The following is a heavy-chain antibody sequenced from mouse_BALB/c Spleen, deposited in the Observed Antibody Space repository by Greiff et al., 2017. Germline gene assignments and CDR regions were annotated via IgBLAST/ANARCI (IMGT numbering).Heavy chain of an antibody. Sequence: EVKVVESGGGLVQPGGSLRLSCATSGFTFSDFYMEWVRQPPGKRLEWIAASRNKANDYTTEYSASVKGRFIVSRDTSQSILYLQMNALRAEDTAIFYCARDAGAMDYWGQGTSVTVSS. CDR3: ARDAGAMDY. J-gene: IGHJ4*01. V-gene: IGHV7-1*02. CDR2: SRNKANDYTT. CDR1: GFTFSDFY.